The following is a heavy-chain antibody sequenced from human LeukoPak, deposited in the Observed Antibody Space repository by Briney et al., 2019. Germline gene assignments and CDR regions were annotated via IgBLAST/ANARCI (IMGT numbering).Heavy chain of an antibody. CDR1: GFTFASYA. D-gene: IGHD1/OR15-1a*01. J-gene: IGHJ4*02. CDR2: IWYDGSNK. CDR3: VRFGNNDFDY. Sequence: LPGGSLRLSCEASGFTFASYAMSWVRQAPGKGLEWVAVIWYDGSNKYYADSVKGRFTISRDNSKNTLYLQMNSLRDEDTAVYYCVRFGNNDFDYWGQGTLVTVSS. V-gene: IGHV3-33*08.